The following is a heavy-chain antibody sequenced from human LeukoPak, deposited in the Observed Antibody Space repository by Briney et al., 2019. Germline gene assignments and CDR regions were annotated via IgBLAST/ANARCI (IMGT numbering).Heavy chain of an antibody. CDR2: ISSTSTYI. Sequence: KPGGSLRLSCAASGFTFSNYSMHWVRQAPGKGLEWVSSISSTSTYISYADSVKGRFTISRDNAKNSLYLQMNSLRAEDTAVYYCARGGGNFDYWGQGTLVTVSS. J-gene: IGHJ4*02. V-gene: IGHV3-21*01. CDR1: GFTFSNYS. D-gene: IGHD2-15*01. CDR3: ARGGGNFDY.